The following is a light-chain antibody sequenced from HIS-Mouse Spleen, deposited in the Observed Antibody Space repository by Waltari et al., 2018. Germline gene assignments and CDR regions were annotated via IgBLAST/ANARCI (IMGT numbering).Light chain of an antibody. CDR3: YSTDSSGNHRV. CDR2: EDS. V-gene: IGLV3-10*01. Sequence: SYDLTQPPSVSVSPGPTARLTCPGDALPKKYAYWYQQKSGQAPVLVIYEDSKRPSGIPERFSGSSSGTMATLTISGAQVEDEADYYCYSTDSSGNHRVFGGGTKLTVL. CDR1: ALPKKY. J-gene: IGLJ2*01.